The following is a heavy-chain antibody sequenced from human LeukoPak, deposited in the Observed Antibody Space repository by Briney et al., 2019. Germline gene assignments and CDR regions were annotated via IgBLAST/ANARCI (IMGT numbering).Heavy chain of an antibody. V-gene: IGHV4-59*01. CDR2: ISYSGST. CDR3: AREGTAGTNLNWFDP. Sequence: PSETLSLTCTVSGGSISSYYWSWIRQPPREELEWIGYISYSGSTNFNPSLKSRVTISVDTSKNQFSLKLSSVTAADTAVYYCAREGTAGTNLNWFDPWGQGTLVTVSS. D-gene: IGHD1-1*01. J-gene: IGHJ5*02. CDR1: GGSISSYY.